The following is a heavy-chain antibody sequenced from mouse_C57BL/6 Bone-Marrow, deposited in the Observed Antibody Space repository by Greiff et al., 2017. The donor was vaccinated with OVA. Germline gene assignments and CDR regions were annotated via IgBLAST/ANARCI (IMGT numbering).Heavy chain of an antibody. J-gene: IGHJ4*01. CDR3: ARHHYYYGSSFYYAMDY. V-gene: IGHV2-6-1*01. Sequence: VQLKESGPGLVAPSQSLSITCTVSGFSLTSYGVHWVRQPPGKGLEWLVVIWSDGSTTYNSALKSRLSISKDNSKSQVFLKMNSLQTDDTAMYYCARHHYYYGSSFYYAMDYWGQGTSVTVSS. CDR2: IWSDGST. CDR1: GFSLTSYG. D-gene: IGHD1-1*01.